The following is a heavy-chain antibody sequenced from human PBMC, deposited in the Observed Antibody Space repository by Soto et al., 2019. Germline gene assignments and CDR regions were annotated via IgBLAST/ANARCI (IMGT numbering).Heavy chain of an antibody. CDR1: GGSISSSSYY. J-gene: IGHJ6*02. CDR2: IYYSGST. Sequence: QLQLQESGPGLVKPSETLSLTCTVSGGSISSSSYYWGWIRQPPGKGLEWIGSIYYSGSTYYNPSLKSRVTISVDTSKNQFSLKLSSVTAADTAVYYCARAPGSGRPHYYYYGMDVWGQGTTVTVSS. CDR3: ARAPGSGRPHYYYYGMDV. D-gene: IGHD3-10*01. V-gene: IGHV4-39*01.